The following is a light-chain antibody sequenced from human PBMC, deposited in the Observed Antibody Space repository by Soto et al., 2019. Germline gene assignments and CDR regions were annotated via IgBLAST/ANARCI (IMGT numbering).Light chain of an antibody. Sequence: SALTQPASVSGSPGQSITISCTGTSSDVGGYNYGSLYQQHTGKAPKLMIYEFSTRPSGVSIRFSGSKAGNTASQTISGLQAEAEADYYCCSYTSSSTRVFGTGTKVTV. J-gene: IGLJ1*01. V-gene: IGLV2-14*01. CDR2: EFS. CDR1: SSDVGGYNY. CDR3: CSYTSSSTRV.